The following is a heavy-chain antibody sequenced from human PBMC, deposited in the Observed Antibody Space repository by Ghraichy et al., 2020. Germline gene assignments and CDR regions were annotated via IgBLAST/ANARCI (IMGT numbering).Heavy chain of an antibody. CDR3: ARAIFGGNHNPDY. CDR2: IVNSGGGT. V-gene: IGHV3-23*01. D-gene: IGHD4-23*01. CDR1: GFTFSNYD. Sequence: GGSLRLSCAASGFTFSNYDMTWVRQAPGKGLEWVSNIVNSGGGTYYADSVKGRFTIFRDNSKNTLYLQMNRLRVEDTAMYYCARAIFGGNHNPDYWGQGTLVTVSS. J-gene: IGHJ4*02.